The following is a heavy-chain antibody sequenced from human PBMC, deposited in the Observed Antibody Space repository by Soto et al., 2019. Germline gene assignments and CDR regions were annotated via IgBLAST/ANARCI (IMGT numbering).Heavy chain of an antibody. CDR1: GFNLSHPW. D-gene: IGHD3-9*01. V-gene: IGHV3-15*01. Sequence: EVLLVESGGGLGKPGGSLRLSCAASGFNLSHPWMTWVRQAAGKGLEWVGHIKSKIDGGTADYAAPVKGRFTISRDDSKNMVYLQMNSLKTEDTAVYYCTTGIYYDLLTGHLNVAYWGQGTLVTVSS. J-gene: IGHJ4*02. CDR2: IKSKIDGGTA. CDR3: TTGIYYDLLTGHLNVAY.